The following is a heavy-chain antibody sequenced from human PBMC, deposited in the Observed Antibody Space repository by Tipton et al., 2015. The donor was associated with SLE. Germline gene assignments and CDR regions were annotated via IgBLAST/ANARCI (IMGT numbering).Heavy chain of an antibody. CDR2: IYTSGST. CDR1: GGSISSGSYY. CDR3: ARERVGYCRSTSCYGWFDP. J-gene: IGHJ5*02. V-gene: IGHV4-61*09. D-gene: IGHD2-2*03. Sequence: TLSLTCTVSGGSISSGSYYWSWIRQPAGKGLEWIGYIYTSGSTYYNPSLKSRVTISVDTSKNQFSLKLSSVTAADTAVYYCARERVGYCRSTSCYGWFDPWGQGTLVTVSS.